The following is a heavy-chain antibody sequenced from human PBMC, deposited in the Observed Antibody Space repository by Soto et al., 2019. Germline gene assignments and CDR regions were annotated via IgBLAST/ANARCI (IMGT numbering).Heavy chain of an antibody. CDR1: GGSISSYY. Sequence: QVQLQESGPGLVKPSETLSLTCTVSGGSISSYYWSWIRQPPGKGLELIGYIYYSGNTNYNPSLKHRVTLPVHTSKNPFSLKPRSVTPADTAVYYCPRANPDLGGDAFDIWGQGTMVTVSS. J-gene: IGHJ3*02. CDR3: PRANPDLGGDAFDI. D-gene: IGHD1-26*01. CDR2: IYYSGNT. V-gene: IGHV4-59*01.